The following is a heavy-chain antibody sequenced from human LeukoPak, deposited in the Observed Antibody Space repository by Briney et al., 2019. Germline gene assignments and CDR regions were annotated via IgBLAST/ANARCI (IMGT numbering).Heavy chain of an antibody. CDR1: GFTFSSYV. Sequence: GGSLRLSCAASGFTFSSYVMSWVRQTPGRGLEWVSAISGSGDSTYYTDSVKGRFTISRDNSKNTLYLQMNSLRAEDTAVYYCAKGRLYCSTTGCGLESFDYWGQGTLVTVSS. CDR2: ISGSGDST. J-gene: IGHJ4*02. V-gene: IGHV3-23*01. CDR3: AKGRLYCSTTGCGLESFDY. D-gene: IGHD2-2*01.